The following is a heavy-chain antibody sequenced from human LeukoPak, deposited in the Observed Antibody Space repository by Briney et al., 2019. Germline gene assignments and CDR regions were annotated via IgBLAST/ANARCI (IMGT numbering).Heavy chain of an antibody. V-gene: IGHV3-48*01. J-gene: IGHJ6*03. CDR1: GLPFSSYT. Sequence: GGSLRLSCAASGLPFSSYTMNWVRQAPGMGLEWLSYINASRGITYYADSVKGRFTISRDNAKNSLYLQMNSLRAEDTAVYYCVRGSLASGVVVYYYYYLDVWGKGTTVTVSS. CDR2: INASRGIT. CDR3: VRGSLASGVVVYYYYYLDV. D-gene: IGHD3-3*01.